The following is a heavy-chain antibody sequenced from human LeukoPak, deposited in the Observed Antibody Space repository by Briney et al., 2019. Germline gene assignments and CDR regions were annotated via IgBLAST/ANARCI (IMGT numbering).Heavy chain of an antibody. Sequence: ASVKVSCKASGGTFSSYAISWVRQAPGQGLEWMGRIIPILGIANYAQKFQGRVTITADKSTSTAYMELSSLRSEDTAVYYCATDRTDSSGYYYWDFDYWGQGTLVTVSS. CDR1: GGTFSSYA. CDR2: IIPILGIA. V-gene: IGHV1-69*04. CDR3: ATDRTDSSGYYYWDFDY. J-gene: IGHJ4*02. D-gene: IGHD3-22*01.